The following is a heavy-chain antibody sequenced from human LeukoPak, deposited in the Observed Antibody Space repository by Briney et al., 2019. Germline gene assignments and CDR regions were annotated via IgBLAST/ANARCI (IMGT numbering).Heavy chain of an antibody. D-gene: IGHD2-21*02. CDR2: ISGSGGST. J-gene: IGHJ3*02. CDR1: GFTFSSYA. CDR3: AKEEGEYCGGDCYLDAFDI. Sequence: GGSLRLSCAASGFTFSSYAMSWVRQAPGKGLEWVSAISGSGGSTYYADSVKGRFTISRDNSKNALYLQMNSLRAEDTAVYYCAKEEGEYCGGDCYLDAFDIWGQGTMVTVSS. V-gene: IGHV3-23*01.